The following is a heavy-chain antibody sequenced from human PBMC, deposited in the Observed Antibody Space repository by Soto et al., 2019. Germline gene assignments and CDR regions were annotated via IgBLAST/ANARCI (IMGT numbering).Heavy chain of an antibody. D-gene: IGHD3-22*01. CDR1: GCSISSSSYY. J-gene: IGHJ4*02. CDR3: AAPIAYYDSSAYSNY. Sequence: QLQLQESGLGLVKPSETLSLTCTVSGCSISSSSYYWGWIRQPPGKGLEWIGNIYYSGSTYYNPSLKIRVIISVDTSKNKFSLKLSSVTAADTAVYYCAAPIAYYDSSAYSNYWCQGTLVTVSS. CDR2: IYYSGST. V-gene: IGHV4-39*01.